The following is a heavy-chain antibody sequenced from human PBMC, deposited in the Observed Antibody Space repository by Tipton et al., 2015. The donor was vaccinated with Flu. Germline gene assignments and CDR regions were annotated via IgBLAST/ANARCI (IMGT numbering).Heavy chain of an antibody. CDR1: GFTFSSYA. D-gene: IGHD1-7*01. V-gene: IGHV3-30*04. J-gene: IGHJ4*02. CDR3: ARIRGELLYFDF. Sequence: SLRLSCAASGFTFSSYAMHWVRQAPGKGLEWVAVIPYDGRNKFYADSVKGRFSISRDNSKNTLYLQMNSLRPEDTAVYYCARIRGELLYFDFWGQGTLVIVSS. CDR2: IPYDGRNK.